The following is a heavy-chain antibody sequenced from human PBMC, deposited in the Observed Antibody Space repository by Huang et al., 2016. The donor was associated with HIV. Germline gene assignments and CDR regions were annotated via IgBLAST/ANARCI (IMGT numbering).Heavy chain of an antibody. CDR1: GFTFSSYA. D-gene: IGHD1-1*01. Sequence: QVQLVESGGGVVQPGRSLRLSCAASGFTFSSYAMPWVRQAPGKGVEWVAIISYDGRNKDYADSVKGRFTISRDNSKNTLYLQMNSLRAEDTAVYYCARENWNVGAFDIWGQGTMVTVSS. CDR3: ARENWNVGAFDI. CDR2: ISYDGRNK. V-gene: IGHV3-30*04. J-gene: IGHJ3*02.